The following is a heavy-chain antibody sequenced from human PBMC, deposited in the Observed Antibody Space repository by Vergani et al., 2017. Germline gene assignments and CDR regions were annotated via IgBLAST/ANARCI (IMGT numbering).Heavy chain of an antibody. D-gene: IGHD3-10*01. CDR2: ISSSSSYI. Sequence: EVQLVESGGGLVKPGGSLRLSCAASGFTFSSYSMNWVRQAPGKGLEWVSSISSSSSYIYYADSVKGRFTISRDNAKNSLYLQMNSLRAEDTAVYYCARDQYGSGSYLIPAFEIWGQGTMVTVSS. CDR3: ARDQYGSGSYLIPAFEI. V-gene: IGHV3-21*01. CDR1: GFTFSSYS. J-gene: IGHJ3*02.